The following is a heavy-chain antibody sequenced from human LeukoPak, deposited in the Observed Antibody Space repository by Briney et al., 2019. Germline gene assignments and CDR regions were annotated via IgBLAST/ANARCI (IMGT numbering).Heavy chain of an antibody. CDR3: AISRTSGSYWRGYFDY. CDR2: IIPILGIA. D-gene: IGHD1-26*01. J-gene: IGHJ4*02. V-gene: IGHV1-69*04. Sequence: GASVKVSCKASGGTFSSYAISWVRQAPGQGLEWMGRIIPILGIANYAQKFQGRVTITADKSTSTAYMELRSLRSDDTAVYYCAISRTSGSYWRGYFDYWGQGTLVTVSS. CDR1: GGTFSSYA.